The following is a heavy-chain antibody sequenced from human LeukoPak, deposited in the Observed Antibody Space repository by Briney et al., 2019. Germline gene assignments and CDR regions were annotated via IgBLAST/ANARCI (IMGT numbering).Heavy chain of an antibody. J-gene: IGHJ6*02. CDR2: IDIGGGTT. Sequence: GGSLRLSCAASGFTFDRHAMCWVRQAPGKGLEWVSSIDIGGGTTYYADSVKGRFTISRDNSKNTLYLQMNSLRAEDTAVYYCASYLTSIPSGMNVWGQGTTVTVSS. V-gene: IGHV3-23*01. CDR1: GFTFDRHA. D-gene: IGHD1-26*01. CDR3: ASYLTSIPSGMNV.